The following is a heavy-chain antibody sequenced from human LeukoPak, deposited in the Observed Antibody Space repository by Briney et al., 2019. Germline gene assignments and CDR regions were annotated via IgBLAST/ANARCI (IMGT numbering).Heavy chain of an antibody. J-gene: IGHJ4*02. CDR3: ARDSRYDYVWVRYRYFDY. Sequence: KPGEPLRLPRAASGFTFSDYHVSWIRQAPGKGPEWVSYISCSSSYTNYAASVKGRFTISRDNAKNSLYLQVNSLRAEDTAVYYCARDSRYDYVWVRYRYFDYWGQGTLVTVSS. D-gene: IGHD3-16*02. V-gene: IGHV3-11*06. CDR2: ISCSSSYT. CDR1: GFTFSDYH.